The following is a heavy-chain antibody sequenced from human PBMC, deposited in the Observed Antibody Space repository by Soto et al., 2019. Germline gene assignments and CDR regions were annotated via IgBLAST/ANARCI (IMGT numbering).Heavy chain of an antibody. CDR3: AGGGGWVIDS. V-gene: IGHV3-7*01. D-gene: IGHD3-16*01. Sequence: EVQLVESGGGLVQPGGSLRLSCAASKFTFSSYWMNWVRQAPGKGLEWVANIKQDGSEKYYVDSVKGRFTISRDNAKNALYRKMNSLRAEDTAVYYCAGGGGWVIDSWGQGALVTVSS. J-gene: IGHJ4*02. CDR1: KFTFSSYW. CDR2: IKQDGSEK.